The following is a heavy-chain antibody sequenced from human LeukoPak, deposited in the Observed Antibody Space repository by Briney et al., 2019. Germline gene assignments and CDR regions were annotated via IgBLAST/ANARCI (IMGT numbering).Heavy chain of an antibody. J-gene: IGHJ4*02. CDR2: INHSGST. CDR3: ARDGIVGAINY. D-gene: IGHD1-26*01. CDR1: GGSFSGYY. Sequence: SETLSLTRAVYGGSFSGYYWSWLRQPPGKGLEWIGEINHSGSTNYNPSLKGRVTISVDTSKNQFSLKLSSVTAADTAVYYCARDGIVGAINYWGQGTLVTVSS. V-gene: IGHV4-34*01.